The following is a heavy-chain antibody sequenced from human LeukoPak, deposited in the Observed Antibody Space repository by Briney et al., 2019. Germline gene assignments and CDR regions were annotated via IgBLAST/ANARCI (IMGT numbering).Heavy chain of an antibody. CDR3: ASATHFSSGWSDAFDI. CDR1: GYTFTSYA. V-gene: IGHV1-3*01. J-gene: IGHJ3*02. Sequence: ASVKVSCKASGYTFTSYAMHWVRQAPGQRLEWMGWINAGNGNTKYSQKFQGRVTITRDTSASTAYMELSSLRSEDTAVYCCASATHFSSGWSDAFDIWGQGTMVTVSS. D-gene: IGHD6-19*01. CDR2: INAGNGNT.